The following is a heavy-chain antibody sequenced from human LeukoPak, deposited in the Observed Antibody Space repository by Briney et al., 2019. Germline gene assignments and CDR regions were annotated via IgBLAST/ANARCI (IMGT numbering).Heavy chain of an antibody. D-gene: IGHD3-9*01. V-gene: IGHV6-1*01. CDR3: ARATATPHLRYFDWLLGFTSPRIDY. Sequence: SQTLSLTCAISGDSVSSNSAAWNWIRQSPSRGLQWLGRTYYRSKWYNYYAVSVKSRITINPDTSKNQFSLQLNSVTPEDTAVYYCARATATPHLRYFDWLLGFTSPRIDYWGQGTLVTVSS. CDR2: TYYRSKWYN. CDR1: GDSVSSNSAA. J-gene: IGHJ4*02.